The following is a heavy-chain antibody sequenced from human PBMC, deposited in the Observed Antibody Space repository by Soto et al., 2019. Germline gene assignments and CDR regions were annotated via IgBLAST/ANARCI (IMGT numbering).Heavy chain of an antibody. J-gene: IGHJ3*02. CDR1: GFTFSASG. V-gene: IGHV3-73*01. CDR2: IRSKANNYAT. Sequence: PGGSLRLSCAASGFTFSASGMHWVRQASGKGLEWVGRIRSKANNYATAYAASVKGRFTVSRDDSKNTAYLQMDSLETEDTALYYCARVPPGGYSGYDSAFDIWGQGTMVTVSS. D-gene: IGHD5-12*01. CDR3: ARVPPGGYSGYDSAFDI.